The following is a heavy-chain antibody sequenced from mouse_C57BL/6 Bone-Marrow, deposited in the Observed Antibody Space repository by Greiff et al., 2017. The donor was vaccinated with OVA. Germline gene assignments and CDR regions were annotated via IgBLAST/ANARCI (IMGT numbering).Heavy chain of an antibody. CDR1: GYTFTDYA. J-gene: IGHJ4*01. Sequence: QVHVKQSGPELVRPGVSVKLSCKGSGYTFTDYAMHWVKQSHAKSLEWIGVISTYYGDASYNQKFKGKATMTVDKSSSTAYMELARLTSEDSAVYYCAKIERGPYYAMDYWGQGTSVTVSS. CDR2: ISTYYGDA. CDR3: AKIERGPYYAMDY. V-gene: IGHV1-67*01.